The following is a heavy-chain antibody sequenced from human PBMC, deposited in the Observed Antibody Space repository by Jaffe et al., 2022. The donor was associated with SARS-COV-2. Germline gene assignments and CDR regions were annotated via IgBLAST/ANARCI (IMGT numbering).Heavy chain of an antibody. CDR1: GFTFSSYS. D-gene: IGHD6-19*01. CDR3: ARVGGSGSAKGNWFDP. J-gene: IGHJ5*02. V-gene: IGHV3-21*01. CDR2: ISSSSSYI. Sequence: EVQLVESGGGLVKPGGSLRLSCAASGFTFSSYSMNWVRQAPGKGLEWVSSISSSSSYIYYADSVKGRFTISRDNAKNSLYLQMNSLRAEDTAVYYCARVGGSGSAKGNWFDPWGQGTLVTVSS.